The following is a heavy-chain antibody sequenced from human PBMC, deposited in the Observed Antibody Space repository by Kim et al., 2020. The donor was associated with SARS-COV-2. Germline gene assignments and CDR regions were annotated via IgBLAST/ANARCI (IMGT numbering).Heavy chain of an antibody. CDR1: GYTFTDYL. CDR2: INTVSGDT. Sequence: ASVKVSCKTSGYTFTDYLLYWVRQAPGQGLEWMGWINTVSGDTRSSQNFQGRVTITRDTSANTAYMELSSLRSEDTAVYYCAKKKFFAAGSYSDFDYWGQGTLVTVSS. J-gene: IGHJ4*02. CDR3: AKKKFFAAGSYSDFDY. D-gene: IGHD3-10*01. V-gene: IGHV1-3*04.